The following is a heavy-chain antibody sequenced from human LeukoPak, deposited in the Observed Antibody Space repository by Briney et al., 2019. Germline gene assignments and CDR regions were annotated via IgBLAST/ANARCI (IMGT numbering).Heavy chain of an antibody. CDR3: ASIVGAIHFDY. Sequence: SETLSLTCTVSGGSISSGSHSWGWIRQPPGKDLEWIVTIYYSGSTYYNPSLKSRVPIYVDTSKTRFSLKLRSVTAADTAVYYCASIVGAIHFDYWGQGTLVTVSS. J-gene: IGHJ4*02. D-gene: IGHD1-26*01. CDR1: GGSISSGSHS. CDR2: IYYSGST. V-gene: IGHV4-39*01.